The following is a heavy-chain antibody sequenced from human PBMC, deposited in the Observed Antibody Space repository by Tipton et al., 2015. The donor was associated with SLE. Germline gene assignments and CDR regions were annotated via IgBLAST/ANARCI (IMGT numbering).Heavy chain of an antibody. J-gene: IGHJ4*02. CDR1: GFTFSSYS. CDR2: ISGSGGST. CDR3: AKEEYSGYDYY. V-gene: IGHV3-23*01. Sequence: SLRLSCAASGFTFSSYSMNWVRQAPGKGLEWVSAISGSGGSTYYADSVKGRFTISRDNSKNTLYLQMNSLRAEDTAVYYCAKEEYSGYDYYWGQGTLVTVSS. D-gene: IGHD5-12*01.